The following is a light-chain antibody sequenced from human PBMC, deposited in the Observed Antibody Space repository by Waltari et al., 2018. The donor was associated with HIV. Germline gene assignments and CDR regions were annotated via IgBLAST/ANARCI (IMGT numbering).Light chain of an antibody. CDR3: QQYIGSPRT. J-gene: IGKJ1*01. CDR1: QTISSTY. Sequence: EIALTQSPGTLSLSPGEGATLSCRASQTISSTYLAWYQQKPGQAPRLLIYGASSRATGIPDRFSGSGSGTDFTLTISSLEPEDCAVYYCQQYIGSPRTFGQGTKVELK. V-gene: IGKV3-20*01. CDR2: GAS.